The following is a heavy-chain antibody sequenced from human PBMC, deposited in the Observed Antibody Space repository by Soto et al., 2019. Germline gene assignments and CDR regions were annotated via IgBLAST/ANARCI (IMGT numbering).Heavy chain of an antibody. J-gene: IGHJ4*02. D-gene: IGHD2-2*01. CDR2: ISAYNGNT. V-gene: IGHV1-18*01. CDR3: ARVHSYCTTASFLDY. Sequence: QVQLVQSGTEVKKPGASVKVSCKTSDYTFTSYGVSWARQAPGQGLEWMGWISAYNGNTYYAHRLQGRFPMTTNTATSTAYMELRSLISDDTAMYYCARVHSYCTTASFLDYWGQGTLVTVSS. CDR1: DYTFTSYG.